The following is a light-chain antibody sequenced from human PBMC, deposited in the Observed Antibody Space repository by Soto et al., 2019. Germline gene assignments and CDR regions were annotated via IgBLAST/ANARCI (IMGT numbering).Light chain of an antibody. J-gene: IGKJ5*01. CDR3: QQYGSSPPPT. V-gene: IGKV3-20*01. Sequence: ELVMPQSPGTLSVSPGERATLSCRASQSFNNNLAWYQHKPGQAPRLLIYGASSRATGIPDRFSGSGSGTDFTLTISRLEPEDFAVYYCQQYGSSPPPTFGQGTRLE. CDR1: QSFNNN. CDR2: GAS.